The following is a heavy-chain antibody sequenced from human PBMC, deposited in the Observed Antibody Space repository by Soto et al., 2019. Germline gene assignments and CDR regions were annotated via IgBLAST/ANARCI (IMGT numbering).Heavy chain of an antibody. CDR3: ARDPRDDILNGYYGAFDI. V-gene: IGHV4-61*01. Sequence: PSETLSLTCTVSGGSVSSGSYYWSWIRQPPGKGLEWIGYIYYSGSTNYNPSLKSRVTISVDTSKNQFSLKLSSVTAADTAVYYCARDPRDDILNGYYGAFDIWGQGTMVTVSS. J-gene: IGHJ3*02. CDR2: IYYSGST. CDR1: GGSVSSGSYY. D-gene: IGHD3-9*01.